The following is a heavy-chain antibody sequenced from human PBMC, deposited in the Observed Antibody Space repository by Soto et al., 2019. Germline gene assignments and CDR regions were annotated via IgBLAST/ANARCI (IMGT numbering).Heavy chain of an antibody. CDR1: GGTFSSYA. Sequence: ASVKVSCKASGGTFSSYAISWVRQAPGQGLEWMGGIIPIFGTANYAQKFQGRVTITADASTSTAYMELISLRSEDTAVYYSASPATYYYGSGSSYYYYYGMDVWGQGTTVTVSS. CDR2: IIPIFGTA. V-gene: IGHV1-69*13. D-gene: IGHD3-10*01. J-gene: IGHJ6*02. CDR3: ASPATYYYGSGSSYYYYYGMDV.